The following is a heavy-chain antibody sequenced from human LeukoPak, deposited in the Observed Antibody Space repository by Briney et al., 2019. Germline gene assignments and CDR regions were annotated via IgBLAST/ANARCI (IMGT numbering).Heavy chain of an antibody. CDR2: IWYDGSNK. D-gene: IGHD3-10*01. Sequence: GGSLRLSCAASGFTFSTYVMSWVRQAPGKGLEWVAVIWYDGSNKYYADSVKGRFTISRDNSKNTLYLQMNSLRAEDTAVYYCARTNYYGSGSPAYYFDYWGQGTLVTVSS. CDR1: GFTFSTYV. V-gene: IGHV3-33*08. J-gene: IGHJ4*02. CDR3: ARTNYYGSGSPAYYFDY.